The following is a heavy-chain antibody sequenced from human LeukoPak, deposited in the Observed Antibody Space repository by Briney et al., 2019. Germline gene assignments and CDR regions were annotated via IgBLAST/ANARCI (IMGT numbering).Heavy chain of an antibody. CDR1: GFTFSAYG. V-gene: IGHV3-33*01. CDR2: IWYDGSKT. D-gene: IGHD5-12*01. J-gene: IGHJ4*02. CDR3: LRDGGSGCDY. Sequence: GGSLRLSCAASGFTFSAYGMHWVRQAPGKGLEWVAVIWYDGSKTYYGDSAKGRFTISKDDSKNTLYLQMNGLRVDDTAIYYCLRDGGSGCDYWGQGTLVTVSS.